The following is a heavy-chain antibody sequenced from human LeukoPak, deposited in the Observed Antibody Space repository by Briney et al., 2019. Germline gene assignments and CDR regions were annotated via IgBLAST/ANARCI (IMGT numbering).Heavy chain of an antibody. CDR2: IWYDGSNK. CDR1: GFTFSSYG. D-gene: IGHD3-3*01. V-gene: IGHV3-33*03. CDR3: AVLRGAMDV. J-gene: IGHJ6*02. Sequence: GGSLRLSCAASGFTFSSYGMHWVRQAPGKGLEWVAVIWYDGSNKYYADSVKGRFTISRDNANNTLYLQMNTLRAEDTAVYYCAVLRGAMDVWGQGTTVTVSS.